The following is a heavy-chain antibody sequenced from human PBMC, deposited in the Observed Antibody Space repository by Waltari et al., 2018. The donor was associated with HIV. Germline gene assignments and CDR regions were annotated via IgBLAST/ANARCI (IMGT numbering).Heavy chain of an antibody. V-gene: IGHV4-31*02. CDR1: GASINSDNYY. CDR3: ARVVYWYFDL. J-gene: IGHJ2*01. CDR2: VYYRGST. Sequence: QVQLQESGPGLVKPSQTLSLTCNVSGASINSDNYYWAWIRQHPAKGLECIGFVYYRGSTFSNPSFKSRATMSVDTSKNQFSLEVTSMTAADTAVYYCARVVYWYFDLWGRGTLVTVSS.